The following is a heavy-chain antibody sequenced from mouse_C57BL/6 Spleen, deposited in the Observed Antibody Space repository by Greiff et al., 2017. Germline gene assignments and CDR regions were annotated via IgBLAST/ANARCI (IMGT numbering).Heavy chain of an antibody. J-gene: IGHJ2*01. CDR2: IYPSDSET. CDR1: GYTFTSYW. CDR3: ARGKLGRRDY. V-gene: IGHV1-61*01. D-gene: IGHD4-1*01. Sequence: QVQLQQPGAELVRPGSSVKLSCKASGYTFTSYWMDWVKQRPGQGLEWIGNIYPSDSETHYNQKFKDKATLTVDKSSSTAYMQLSSLTSEDSAVYYYARGKLGRRDYWGQGTTLTVSS.